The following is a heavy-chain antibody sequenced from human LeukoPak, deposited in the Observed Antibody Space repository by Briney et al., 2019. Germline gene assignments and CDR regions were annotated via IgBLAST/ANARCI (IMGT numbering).Heavy chain of an antibody. J-gene: IGHJ5*02. CDR3: ARDCYRGYSSGWYSVGSWFDP. CDR1: GGTFGSYA. CDR2: IIPIFGTA. V-gene: IGHV1-69*05. D-gene: IGHD6-19*01. Sequence: TSVKVSCKASGGTFGSYAISWARQAPGQGLEWMGRIIPIFGTANYAQKFQGRVTITTDESTSTAYMELSSLRSEDTAVYYCARDCYRGYSSGWYSVGSWFDPWGQGTLVTVSS.